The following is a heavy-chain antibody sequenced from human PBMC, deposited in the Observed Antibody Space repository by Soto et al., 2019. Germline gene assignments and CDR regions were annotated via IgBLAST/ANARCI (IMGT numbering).Heavy chain of an antibody. CDR3: AKDYWPARGSGSPLDY. J-gene: IGHJ4*02. V-gene: IGHV3-30*18. D-gene: IGHD3-10*01. CDR2: ISYDGSNK. Sequence: QVQLVESGGGVVQPGRSLRLSCAASGITFSSYDMHWVRQAPGKGLEWVAVISYDGSNKYYADSVKGRFTISRDNAKNTLYLQMSSLRAEDTAVYYFAKDYWPARGSGSPLDYWGQGTLVTVSS. CDR1: GITFSSYD.